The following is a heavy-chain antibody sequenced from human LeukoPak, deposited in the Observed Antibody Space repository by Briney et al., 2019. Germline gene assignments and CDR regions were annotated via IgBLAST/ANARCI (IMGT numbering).Heavy chain of an antibody. V-gene: IGHV4-4*08. D-gene: IGHD3-3*01. CDR3: ARVPPRGSGFWSDT. CDR1: GGSISSYY. Sequence: PSETLSLTCSVSGGSISSYYWSWIRHPPGGGLEWIGYIYCNGSTSGSTNYNPSLKIRVTISVDTSKNQFSLKLSSVTAADTAVYYCARVPPRGSGFWSDTWGQGTLVTVSS. J-gene: IGHJ5*02. CDR2: IYCNGSTSGST.